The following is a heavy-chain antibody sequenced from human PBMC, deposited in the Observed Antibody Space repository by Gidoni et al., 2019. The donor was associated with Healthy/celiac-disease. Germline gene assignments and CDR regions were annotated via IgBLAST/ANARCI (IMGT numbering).Heavy chain of an antibody. CDR1: GFPFSDYY. D-gene: IGHD4-17*01. CDR2: ISSSGSTI. CDR3: ARDGDPTVTTEDGMDV. J-gene: IGHJ6*02. Sequence: QVQLVESGGGLVKPGGSLRLTCAASGFPFSDYYMSWSRQAPGKGLEWVSYISSSGSTIYYADSVKGRFTISRDNAKNSLYLQMNSLRAEDTAVYYCARDGDPTVTTEDGMDVWGQGTTVTVSS. V-gene: IGHV3-11*01.